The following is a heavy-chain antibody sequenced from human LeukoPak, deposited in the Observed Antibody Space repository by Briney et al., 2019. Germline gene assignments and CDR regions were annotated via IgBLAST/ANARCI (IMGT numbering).Heavy chain of an antibody. D-gene: IGHD6-6*01. J-gene: IGHJ3*02. CDR2: VYHSGTT. CDR1: GGSISSYY. V-gene: IGHV4-59*08. Sequence: SETLSLTCTVSGGSISSYYWSWIRQPPGKGLEWIGCVYHSGTTYYSPSLKSRVTISVDTSKNQFSLKLSSVTAADTAVYYCASSNSSSRAFDIWGQGTMVTVSS. CDR3: ASSNSSSRAFDI.